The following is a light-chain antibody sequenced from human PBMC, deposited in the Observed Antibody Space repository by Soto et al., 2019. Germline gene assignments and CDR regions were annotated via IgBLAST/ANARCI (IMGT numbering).Light chain of an antibody. J-gene: IGLJ1*01. CDR3: CSYVGATTYV. Sequence: QSVLTQPASVSVSPGQSITVSCTGTSSDVGAYNFVSWHQQHPGKAPKLMIYNVYDRPSGISYRFSGSKSGNTASLTISGLQGEDEADYYCCSYVGATTYVFGSGTKVTVL. V-gene: IGLV2-14*03. CDR1: SSDVGAYNF. CDR2: NVY.